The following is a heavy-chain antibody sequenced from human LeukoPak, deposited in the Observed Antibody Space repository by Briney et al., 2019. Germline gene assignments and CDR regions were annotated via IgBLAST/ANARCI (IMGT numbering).Heavy chain of an antibody. J-gene: IGHJ4*02. CDR2: IIPILGIA. CDR3: ARGSSGWRSLDY. CDR1: GGTFSSYA. Sequence: SVKVSCKASGGTFSSYAISWVRQAPGQGLEWMGRIIPILGIADYAQNFQGRVTITADKSTSTAYMEVSSLRSEDTAVYYCARGSSGWRSLDYWGQGTLVTVSS. D-gene: IGHD6-19*01. V-gene: IGHV1-69*04.